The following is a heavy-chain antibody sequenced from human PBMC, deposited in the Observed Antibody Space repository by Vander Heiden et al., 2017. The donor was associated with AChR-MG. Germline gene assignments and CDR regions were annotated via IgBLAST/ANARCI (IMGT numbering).Heavy chain of an antibody. V-gene: IGHV3-23*01. Sequence: EVQLLESGGGLVQPGGSLRLSCAASGFTFSSYAMSWVRQAPGKGLEWVSGISGSGGSTYYADSVKGRFTISRDNSKNTLYLQMNSLRAEDTAVYYCAKAPQWLVAYWDYWGQGTLVTVSS. CDR1: GFTFSSYA. D-gene: IGHD6-19*01. CDR3: AKAPQWLVAYWDY. CDR2: ISGSGGST. J-gene: IGHJ4*02.